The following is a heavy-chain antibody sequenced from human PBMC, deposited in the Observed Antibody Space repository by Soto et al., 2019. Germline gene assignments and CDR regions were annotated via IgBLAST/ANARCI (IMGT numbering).Heavy chain of an antibody. CDR1: GGSVSSGSYY. J-gene: IGHJ4*02. V-gene: IGHV4-61*01. Sequence: SETLSLTCTVSGGSVSSGSYYWSWIRQPPGKGLEWIGYIYYSGSTYYNPSLKSRVTISVDRSKNQFSLKLSSVTAADTAVYYCAAGGGLPRYYWGQGTLVTVSS. D-gene: IGHD5-12*01. CDR3: AAGGGLPRYY. CDR2: IYYSGST.